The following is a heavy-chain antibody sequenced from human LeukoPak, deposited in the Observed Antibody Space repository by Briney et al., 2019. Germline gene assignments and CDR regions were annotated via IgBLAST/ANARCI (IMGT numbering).Heavy chain of an antibody. V-gene: IGHV1-18*04. CDR3: ARAYCDYVWGSSASVDAFDI. D-gene: IGHD3-16*01. Sequence: GASVKVSCKASGYTFTNYYIHWVRQAPGQGLEWMGWISAYNGNTNYAQKLQGRVTMTTDTSTSTAYMELRSLRSDDTAVYYCARAYCDYVWGSSASVDAFDIWGQGTMVTVSS. CDR1: GYTFTNYY. J-gene: IGHJ3*02. CDR2: ISAYNGNT.